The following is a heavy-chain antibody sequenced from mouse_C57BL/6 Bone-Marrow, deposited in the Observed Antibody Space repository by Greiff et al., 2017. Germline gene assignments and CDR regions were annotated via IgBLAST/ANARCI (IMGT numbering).Heavy chain of an antibody. V-gene: IGHV1-53*01. CDR1: GYTFTSYW. Sequence: QVQLQQPGTELVKPGASVKLSCKASGYTFTSYWMHWVKQRPGQGLEWIGNINPSNGGTNYNEKFKSKATLTGNKSSSTAYMQRSSLTSEDSAVYYCARWGDYYAMDYWGQGTSVTVSS. CDR2: INPSNGGT. CDR3: ARWGDYYAMDY. J-gene: IGHJ4*01.